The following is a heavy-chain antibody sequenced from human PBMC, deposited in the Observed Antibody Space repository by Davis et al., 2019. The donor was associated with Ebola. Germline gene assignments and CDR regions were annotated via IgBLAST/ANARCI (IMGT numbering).Heavy chain of an antibody. J-gene: IGHJ4*02. CDR3: AKGLGVVVIATD. V-gene: IGHV3-30*18. CDR2: ISYDGSNK. Sequence: GGSLRLSCAASGFTFSNAWMNWVRQAPGKGLEWVAVISYDGSNKYYADSVKGRFTISRDNSKNTLYLQMNSLRAEDTAVYYCAKGLGVVVIATDWGQGTLVTVSS. CDR1: GFTFSNAW. D-gene: IGHD3-22*01.